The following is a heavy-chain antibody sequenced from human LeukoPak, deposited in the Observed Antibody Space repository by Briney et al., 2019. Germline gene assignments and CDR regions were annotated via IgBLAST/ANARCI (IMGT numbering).Heavy chain of an antibody. J-gene: IGHJ6*03. Sequence: GGSLRLSCATSGFTFSSYDMHWVRQAPGKGLDWVAFISYDGSHIFYGDSVKGRFTISRDNAKNTLYLQMNSLRVEDTAVYYCARSTTHPYYNYMDVWGKGTTVTLSS. V-gene: IGHV3-30*03. CDR3: ARSTTHPYYNYMDV. CDR2: ISYDGSHI. CDR1: GFTFSSYD. D-gene: IGHD4-17*01.